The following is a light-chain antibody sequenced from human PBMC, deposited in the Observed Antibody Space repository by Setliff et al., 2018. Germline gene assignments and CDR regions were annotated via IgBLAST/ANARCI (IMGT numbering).Light chain of an antibody. CDR3: SSYTSRTTLDV. CDR1: YSDVGKYNL. J-gene: IGLJ1*01. V-gene: IGLV2-14*02. Sequence: QSALTQPASVSGSPGQSITISCTGTYSDVGKYNLVSWYQQHPGKAPKLILYDFTTRPSGVSNRFSGSKSGNTASLTISGLQAEDEAYYYCSSYTSRTTLDVFGTGTKVTVL. CDR2: DFT.